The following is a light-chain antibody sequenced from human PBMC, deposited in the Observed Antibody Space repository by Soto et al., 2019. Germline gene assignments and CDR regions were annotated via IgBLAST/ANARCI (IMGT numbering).Light chain of an antibody. J-gene: IGKJ1*01. Sequence: DIQMTQSPSTLSASVGDRVTITCRASESVSRWLACYQQKPGRTPKLLIYQASTLETGVPSRFSGSGSGTEFTLSIRSLHPDDFATYYCQQYNAYSRAFVQVTKVAIK. V-gene: IGKV1-5*03. CDR3: QQYNAYSRA. CDR1: ESVSRW. CDR2: QAS.